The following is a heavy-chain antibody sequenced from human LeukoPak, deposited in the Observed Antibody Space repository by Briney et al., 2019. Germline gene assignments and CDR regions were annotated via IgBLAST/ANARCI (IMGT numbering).Heavy chain of an antibody. V-gene: IGHV3-30-3*01. Sequence: PGGSLRLSCAATGFTFSSYAMHWVRQAPGKGLEWVAVISSDGNNKYYADSVKGRFTISRDNSKNTLYLQMNSLRAEDTTLYYCYRDEYLCAVIQLGLLDYWGQGTLVTVSS. CDR1: GFTFSSYA. CDR3: YRDEYLCAVIQLGLLDY. CDR2: ISSDGNNK. D-gene: IGHD5-24*01. J-gene: IGHJ4*02.